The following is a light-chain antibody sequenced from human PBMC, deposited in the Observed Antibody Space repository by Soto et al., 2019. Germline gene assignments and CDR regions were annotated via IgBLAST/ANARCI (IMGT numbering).Light chain of an antibody. Sequence: QSVLTQPASVSGSPGQSITISCTGPSSDIGAYNFVSWYQQHPGKAPKLMLYDVNIRPSGVSNRFSGSKSGNTASLTISGLQAEDEADYYCTSWTTSTTMIFGGGTKVTVL. CDR2: DVN. CDR3: TSWTTSTTMI. V-gene: IGLV2-14*03. J-gene: IGLJ2*01. CDR1: SSDIGAYNF.